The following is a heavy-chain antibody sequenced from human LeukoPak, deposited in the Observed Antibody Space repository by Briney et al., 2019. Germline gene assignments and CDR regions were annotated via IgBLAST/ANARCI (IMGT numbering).Heavy chain of an antibody. CDR1: GFTFSTYT. V-gene: IGHV3-21*01. J-gene: IGHJ3*02. Sequence: GGSLRLSCAASGFTFSTYTINWVRQAPGKGLEWVSSISSSSSYIYYADSVKGRFTISRDNAKNSLYLQMNSLRAEDTAVYYCARENQGAFDIWGQGTMVTVSS. CDR3: ARENQGAFDI. CDR2: ISSSSSYI.